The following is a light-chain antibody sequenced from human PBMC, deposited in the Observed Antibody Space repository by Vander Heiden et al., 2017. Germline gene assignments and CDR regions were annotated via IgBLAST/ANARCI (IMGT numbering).Light chain of an antibody. CDR1: QSVSSSY. CDR2: GAS. Sequence: EIVLTQSPGTPSLSPGERATLSCRASQSVSSSYLAWYQQKPGQAPRFLIYGASSRATGIPDRFSGSGSGTDFTLTISRLEPEDFAVYYCQQDGSSPLTFGGGTKVEIK. J-gene: IGKJ4*01. V-gene: IGKV3-20*01. CDR3: QQDGSSPLT.